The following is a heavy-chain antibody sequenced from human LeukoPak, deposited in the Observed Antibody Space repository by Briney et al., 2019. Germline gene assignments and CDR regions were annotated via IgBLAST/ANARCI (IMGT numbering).Heavy chain of an antibody. CDR1: GYTFTSYG. D-gene: IGHD3-10*01. CDR3: AKGTGLWFGELFGGFDY. CDR2: INPNSGGT. J-gene: IGHJ4*02. V-gene: IGHV1-2*02. Sequence: ASVKVSCKASGYTFTSYGISWVRQAPGQGLEWMGWINPNSGGTNSAQKFQGRVAMTRDTSISTASMELSRLRSDDTAVYYCAKGTGLWFGELFGGFDYWGQGTLVTVSS.